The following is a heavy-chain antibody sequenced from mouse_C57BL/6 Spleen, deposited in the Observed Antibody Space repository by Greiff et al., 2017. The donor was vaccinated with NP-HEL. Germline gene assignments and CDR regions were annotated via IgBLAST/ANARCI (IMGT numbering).Heavy chain of an antibody. Sequence: QVQLKESGAELVRPGASVKLSCKASGYTFTDYYINWVKQRPGQGLEWIARIYPGSGNTYYNEKFKGKATLTAEKSSSTAYMQLSSLTSEDSAVYFCARSGVPNYFDYWGQGTTLTVSS. CDR1: GYTFTDYY. J-gene: IGHJ2*01. CDR2: IYPGSGNT. CDR3: ARSGVPNYFDY. V-gene: IGHV1-76*01.